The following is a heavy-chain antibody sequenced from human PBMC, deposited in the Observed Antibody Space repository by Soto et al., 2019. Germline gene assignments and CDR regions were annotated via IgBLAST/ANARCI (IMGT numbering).Heavy chain of an antibody. Sequence: QVQLVQSGAEVKKPGSSVKVSCKASGGTFSSYAISWVRQAPGQGLEWMGGIIPIFGTANYPQKFQGRVRITVDESTSTPHMELTRRRSEDTAVYYCARGGDTAMVTVYYCYGMAVWGQGTTVTVSS. D-gene: IGHD5-18*01. CDR3: ARGGDTAMVTVYYCYGMAV. CDR2: IIPIFGTA. V-gene: IGHV1-69*12. CDR1: GGTFSSYA. J-gene: IGHJ6*02.